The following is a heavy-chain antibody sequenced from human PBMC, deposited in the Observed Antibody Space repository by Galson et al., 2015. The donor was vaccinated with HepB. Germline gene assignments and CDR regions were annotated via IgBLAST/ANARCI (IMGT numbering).Heavy chain of an antibody. CDR1: GFTFDNYA. V-gene: IGHV3-23*01. CDR3: AKAAGTAAAGDF. J-gene: IGHJ4*02. D-gene: IGHD6-13*01. CDR2: ISDSGGST. Sequence: SLRLSCAASGFTFDNYAMSWVRQAPGKGLEWVSVISDSGGSTYYADSVQGRFTISRDNSENTLYLQMNGLRAEDTAVYYCAKAAGTAAAGDFWGQGNLVTVSS.